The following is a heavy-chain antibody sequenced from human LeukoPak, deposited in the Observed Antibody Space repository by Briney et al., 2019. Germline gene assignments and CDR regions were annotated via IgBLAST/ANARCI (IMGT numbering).Heavy chain of an antibody. Sequence: SETLSLTCDVCGGSITQTNYWTWVRPPPGKGLEWIGEVNLQGSTNYNPSLMRRVAISVDTSANHVSLQLTSVTAADTAVYYCAREGGPYRPLDYSGQGTLVTVSS. J-gene: IGHJ4*02. CDR3: AREGGPYRPLDY. CDR2: VNLQGST. CDR1: GGSITQTNY. V-gene: IGHV4-4*02.